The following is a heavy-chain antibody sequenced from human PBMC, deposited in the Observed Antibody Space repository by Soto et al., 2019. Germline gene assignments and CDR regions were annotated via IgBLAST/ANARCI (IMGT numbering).Heavy chain of an antibody. CDR3: ARLTTS. CDR2: ISPSGV. V-gene: IGHV3-23*01. J-gene: IGHJ5*02. Sequence: GGSLILSCAASGFTFSSYWMSWVRQAPGKGLEWVSTISPSGVYYTDSVKGRFTISRDNSKNTLYLQMNSLRVEDTAIYYCARLTTSWGQGALVTVSS. CDR1: GFTFSSYW.